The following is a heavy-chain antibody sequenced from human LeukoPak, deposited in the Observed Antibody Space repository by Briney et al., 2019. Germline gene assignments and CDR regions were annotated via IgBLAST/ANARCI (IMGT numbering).Heavy chain of an antibody. V-gene: IGHV4-39*01. CDR2: IYYSGST. CDR1: GGSISSSSYY. CDR3: ARRGSSPNYYYYYMDV. Sequence: PSETLSLTCTVSGGSISSSSYYWGWIRQPPGKVLEWIGSIYYSGSTYYNPSLKSRVTISVDTSKNQFSLKLSSVTAADTAVYYCARRGSSPNYYYYYMDVWGKGTTVTVSS. J-gene: IGHJ6*03. D-gene: IGHD6-6*01.